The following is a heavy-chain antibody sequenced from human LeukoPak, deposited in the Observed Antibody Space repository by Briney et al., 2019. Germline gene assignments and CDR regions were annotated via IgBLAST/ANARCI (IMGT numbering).Heavy chain of an antibody. CDR2: ISPSIVDI. J-gene: IGHJ4*02. V-gene: IGHV3-21*01. CDR3: ATGALTMLRGVTPPDY. CDR1: GFTFNRYN. Sequence: PGGSLRLSCAASGFTFNRYNMNWVRQAPGKGLEWVSSISPSIVDIHYADSVRGRFTISRDNAKNSLYLQITSLRAEDTAVYYCATGALTMLRGVTPPDYWGQGTLVTVSS. D-gene: IGHD3-10*01.